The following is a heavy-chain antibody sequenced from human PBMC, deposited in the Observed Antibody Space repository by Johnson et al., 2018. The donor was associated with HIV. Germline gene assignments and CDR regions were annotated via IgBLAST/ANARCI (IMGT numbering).Heavy chain of an antibody. V-gene: IGHV3-43D*03. CDR2: INWDGDST. D-gene: IGHD1-1*01. CDR1: RFTFDDYA. Sequence: VQLVESGGVVVHPGGSLRLSCETSRFTFDDYAMHWVRQAPGKGLEWVSLINWDGDSTYYADSVKGRFTISRDNAKHSLYLQMNSLRAEDMAVYYCARVRPKGSFDIWGQGTMVTVSS. J-gene: IGHJ3*02. CDR3: ARVRPKGSFDI.